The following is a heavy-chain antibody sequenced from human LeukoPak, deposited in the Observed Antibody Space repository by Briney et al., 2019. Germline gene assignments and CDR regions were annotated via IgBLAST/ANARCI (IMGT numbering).Heavy chain of an antibody. D-gene: IGHD3-22*01. CDR2: INSDGSEG. Sequence: PGGSLRLSCAVSGFTFSGFWMSWSRQAPGKGLEWVASINSDGSEGYYADVVKGRFTISRDNAKNSLYLQINSLRAEDTAVYYCARAPYYYDSSGYPDYWGQGTLVTVSS. V-gene: IGHV3-7*03. J-gene: IGHJ4*02. CDR3: ARAPYYYDSSGYPDY. CDR1: GFTFSGFW.